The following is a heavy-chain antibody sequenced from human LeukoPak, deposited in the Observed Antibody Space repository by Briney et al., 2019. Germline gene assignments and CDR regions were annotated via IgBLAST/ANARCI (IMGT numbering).Heavy chain of an antibody. CDR3: ARDAPTGRTKFEH. V-gene: IGHV3-74*01. Sequence: GGSLRLSCAAPGINIRSNWMHWVRKAPGTGLVWVARVNSEGSRTTYADSVKGRFTISRDNAKNILYLQMHGLRAEDTAVYYCARDAPTGRTKFEHWGQGTLVTVSS. J-gene: IGHJ1*01. CDR1: GINIRSNW. D-gene: IGHD1-14*01. CDR2: VNSEGSRT.